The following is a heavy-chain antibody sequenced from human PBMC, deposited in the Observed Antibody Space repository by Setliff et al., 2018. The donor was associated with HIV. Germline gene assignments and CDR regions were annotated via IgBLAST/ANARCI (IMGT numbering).Heavy chain of an antibody. CDR1: GGPFTSSS. CDR2: IIPILGVP. V-gene: IGHV1-69*02. J-gene: IGHJ4*02. D-gene: IGHD3-22*01. CDR3: ARGGGYDSSGYYVT. Sequence: KVSCKASGGPFTSSSIGWVRQAPGQGLEWMGRIIPILGVPRYAQKFQGRVTITADKSTSTSYMHLSSLRAEDTAVYFCARGGGYDSSGYYVTWGQGSLVTVSS.